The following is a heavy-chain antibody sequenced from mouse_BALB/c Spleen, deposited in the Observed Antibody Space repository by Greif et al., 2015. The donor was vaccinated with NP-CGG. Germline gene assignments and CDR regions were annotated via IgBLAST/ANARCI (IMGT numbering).Heavy chain of an antibody. CDR1: GFAFSSYD. D-gene: IGHD1-1*01. J-gene: IGHJ3*01. V-gene: IGHV5-9*02. Sequence: EVKLMESGGGLVKPGGSLKLSCAASGFAFSSYDMSWVRQTPEKRLEWVATISSGGSYTYYPDSVEGRFTISRDNARNSLYLQMSSLRSEDTALYYCARQEGRGYYYGLAWFAYWGQGTLVTVSA. CDR2: ISSGGSYT. CDR3: ARQEGRGYYYGLAWFAY.